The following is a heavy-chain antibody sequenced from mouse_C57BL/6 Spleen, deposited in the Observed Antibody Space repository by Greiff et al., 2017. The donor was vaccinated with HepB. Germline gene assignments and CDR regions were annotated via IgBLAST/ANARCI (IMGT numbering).Heavy chain of an antibody. V-gene: IGHV1-62-2*01. CDR1: GYTFTEYT. D-gene: IGHD2-4*01. Sequence: QVQLQQSGAELVKPGASVKLSCKASGYTFTEYTIHWVKQRSGQGLEWIGWFYPGSGSIKYNEKFKDKATLTADKSSSTVYMELSKLTSEDSAVYYWARHEGGDDYDGAYAMDYWGQGTSVTVSS. J-gene: IGHJ4*01. CDR2: FYPGSGSI. CDR3: ARHEGGDDYDGAYAMDY.